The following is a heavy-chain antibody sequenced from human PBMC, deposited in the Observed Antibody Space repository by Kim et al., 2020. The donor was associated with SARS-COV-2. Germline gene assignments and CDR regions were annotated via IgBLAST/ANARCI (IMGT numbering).Heavy chain of an antibody. V-gene: IGHV4-39*07. J-gene: IGHJ6*02. Sequence: NPSLRSRVTISVDTSKNQFSLKVKSGTAADTAKYYCTRGLQSDYYYFGMDVWGQGTTVTVSS. D-gene: IGHD4-4*01. CDR3: TRGLQSDYYYFGMDV.